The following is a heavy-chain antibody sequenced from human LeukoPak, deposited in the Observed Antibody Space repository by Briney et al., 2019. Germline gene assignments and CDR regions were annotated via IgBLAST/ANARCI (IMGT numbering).Heavy chain of an antibody. Sequence: SVKVSCKASGGTFSSYAISWVRQAPGQGLEWMGRIIPILGIANYAQKFQGRVTITADKPTSTAYMELSSLRSEDTAVYYCARTHGDYVGWFDPWGQGTLVTVSS. J-gene: IGHJ5*02. D-gene: IGHD4-17*01. CDR2: IIPILGIA. CDR1: GGTFSSYA. CDR3: ARTHGDYVGWFDP. V-gene: IGHV1-69*04.